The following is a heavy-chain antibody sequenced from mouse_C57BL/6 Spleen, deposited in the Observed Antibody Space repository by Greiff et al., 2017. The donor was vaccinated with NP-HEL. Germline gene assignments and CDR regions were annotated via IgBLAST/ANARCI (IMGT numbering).Heavy chain of an antibody. J-gene: IGHJ1*03. D-gene: IGHD1-1*01. CDR3: ARDRAVVAHWYFDV. CDR2: ISDGGSYT. CDR1: GFTFSSYA. Sequence: EVRGVESGGGLVKPGGSLKLSCAASGFTFSSYAMSWVRQTPEKRLEWVATISDGGSYTYYPDNVKGRFTISRDNAKNNLYLQMSHRKSEDTAMYYCARDRAVVAHWYFDVWGTGTTVTVSS. V-gene: IGHV5-4*01.